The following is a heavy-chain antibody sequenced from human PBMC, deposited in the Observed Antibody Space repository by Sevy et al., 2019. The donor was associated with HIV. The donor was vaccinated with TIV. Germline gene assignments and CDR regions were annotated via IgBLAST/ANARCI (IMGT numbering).Heavy chain of an antibody. CDR3: AKELRSPYYFDY. V-gene: IGHV3-30*18. J-gene: IGHJ4*02. CDR1: GFTFSSYG. CDR2: ISYDGNNK. D-gene: IGHD4-17*01. Sequence: GGSLRLSCAASGFTFSSYGRHWVRQAPGKGLEWVAVISYDGNNKYYADTVKGRFTISRDNSKNTLYLQMNSLKAEDTAVYYCAKELRSPYYFDYWGQGTLVTVSS.